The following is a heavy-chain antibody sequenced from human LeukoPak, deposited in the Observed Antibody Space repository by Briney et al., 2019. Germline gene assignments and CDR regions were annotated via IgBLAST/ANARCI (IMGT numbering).Heavy chain of an antibody. Sequence: KPSETLSLTCTVSDDSVSSGDYHRSWIRQPPGKGLEWIGNISNSGNTNYNPSLKSRVTISIDTSKNQFSLKLSSVTAADTAVYYCARVETSVSTTPPFDHWGRGTLVTVSS. CDR1: DDSVSSGDYH. J-gene: IGHJ4*02. CDR3: ARVETSVSTTPPFDH. V-gene: IGHV4-61*08. CDR2: ISNSGNT. D-gene: IGHD4-17*01.